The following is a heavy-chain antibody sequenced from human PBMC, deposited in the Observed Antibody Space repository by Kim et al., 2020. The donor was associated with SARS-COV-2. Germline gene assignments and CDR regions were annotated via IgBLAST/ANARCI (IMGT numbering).Heavy chain of an antibody. V-gene: IGHV4-59*09. CDR3: ARGQGSFTSFDY. Sequence: YNPSLRSRVTLSLDTSKDQFSLTLSAVTAADTAVYYCARGQGSFTSFDYWGQGTLVTVSS. J-gene: IGHJ4*02.